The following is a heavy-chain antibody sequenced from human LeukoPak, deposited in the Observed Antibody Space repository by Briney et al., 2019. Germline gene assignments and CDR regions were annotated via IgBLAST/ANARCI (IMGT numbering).Heavy chain of an antibody. CDR2: IHPNGRVT. CDR3: SAHYGPGPV. Sequence: ASVKVSCRASGYTFIDHHILWVRQAPGQGLEWMGWIHPNGRVTQYAQKFQDRMTMTTDTSITTAYMELHSVTSDDTAVYYCSAHYGPGPVWGQGTLITASS. V-gene: IGHV1-2*02. J-gene: IGHJ4*02. CDR1: GYTFIDHH. D-gene: IGHD3-10*01.